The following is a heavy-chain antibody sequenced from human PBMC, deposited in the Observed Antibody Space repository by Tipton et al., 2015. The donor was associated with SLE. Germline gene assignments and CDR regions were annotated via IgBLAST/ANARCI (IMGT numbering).Heavy chain of an antibody. CDR3: ARVPVDGYSISWYANYYYYYYIAV. Sequence: TLSLTCTVSGGSISSYYWSWIRQPPGKGLEWIGDIYYSGSTNYNPSLKSRVTISVDTSKNQFSLKLSAVSAADTAGYYCARVPVDGYSISWYANYYYYYYIAVWGKGTTVTVSS. V-gene: IGHV4-59*01. CDR2: IYYSGST. CDR1: GGSISSYY. J-gene: IGHJ6*03. D-gene: IGHD6-13*01.